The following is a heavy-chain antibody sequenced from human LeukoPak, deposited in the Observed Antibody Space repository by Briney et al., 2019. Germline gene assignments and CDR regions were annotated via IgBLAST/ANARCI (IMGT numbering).Heavy chain of an antibody. J-gene: IGHJ4*02. Sequence: GGSLRLSCAASGFIFGGFTMNWVRQAPGKGLEWVSYISSSSSSIYYADSVKGRFTISRDNAKHSLYLQMNSLSDEDTAVYYCAKGRTTLGRGSDYWGQGTLVTVSS. CDR1: GFIFGGFT. CDR3: AKGRTTLGRGSDY. CDR2: ISSSSSSI. D-gene: IGHD1-1*01. V-gene: IGHV3-48*02.